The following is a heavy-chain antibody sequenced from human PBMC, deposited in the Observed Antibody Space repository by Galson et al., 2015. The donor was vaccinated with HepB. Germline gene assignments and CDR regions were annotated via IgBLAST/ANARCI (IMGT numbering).Heavy chain of an antibody. J-gene: IGHJ5*02. CDR1: GFTFSSYW. CDR3: ARAGGDSSGYYYGSSTNNWFDP. CDR2: IKQDGSEK. Sequence: SLRLSCAASGFTFSSYWMSWVRQAPGKGLEWVANIKQDGSEKYYVDSVKGRFTISRDNAKNSLYLQTNSLRAEDTAVYYCARAGGDSSGYYYGSSTNNWFDPWGQGTLVTVSS. V-gene: IGHV3-7*03. D-gene: IGHD3-22*01.